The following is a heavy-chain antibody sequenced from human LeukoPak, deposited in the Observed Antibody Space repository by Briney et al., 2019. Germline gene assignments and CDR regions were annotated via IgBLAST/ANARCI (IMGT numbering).Heavy chain of an antibody. J-gene: IGHJ3*01. V-gene: IGHV3-21*06. CDR1: GFTFNSYS. Sequence: GGSLRLSCGGSGFTFNSYSMNWVRQAPGKGLEWVASIFGSGSEMLYADSLKGRFTISRDNSKNSLYLQMNSLRVEDTAVYYCAKVQSDIVGAMFFSFDVWGQGTMVSVSS. CDR2: IFGSGSEM. D-gene: IGHD1-26*01. CDR3: AKVQSDIVGAMFFSFDV.